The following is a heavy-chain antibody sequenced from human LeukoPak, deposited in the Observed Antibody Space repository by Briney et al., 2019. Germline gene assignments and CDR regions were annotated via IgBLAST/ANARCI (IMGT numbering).Heavy chain of an antibody. CDR3: ARGPGDQYSYFDY. Sequence: SETLSLTCAVYGGSFSGYYWSWIRQPPGKGLEWIGEINHSGSTNYNPSLKSRVTISVDTSKNQFSLKLSSVTAADTAVYYCARGPGDQYSYFDYWGQGTLVTVSS. D-gene: IGHD2-21*02. CDR2: INHSGST. CDR1: GGSFSGYY. V-gene: IGHV4-34*01. J-gene: IGHJ4*02.